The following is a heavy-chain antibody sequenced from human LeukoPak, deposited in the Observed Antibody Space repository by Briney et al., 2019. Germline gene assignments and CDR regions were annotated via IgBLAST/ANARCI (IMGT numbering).Heavy chain of an antibody. CDR3: ARPYYYDSRIDP. CDR1: GGSISSGDYY. J-gene: IGHJ5*02. V-gene: IGHV4-30-4*01. D-gene: IGHD3-22*01. Sequence: ASETLSLTCTVSGGSISSGDYYWSWTRQPPGKGLEWIAYMYYSGSTYYNPSLKSRVTMSAGTSKNQLSLKLSSVTAADTAVYYCARPYYYDSRIDPWGQGILVTVSS. CDR2: MYYSGST.